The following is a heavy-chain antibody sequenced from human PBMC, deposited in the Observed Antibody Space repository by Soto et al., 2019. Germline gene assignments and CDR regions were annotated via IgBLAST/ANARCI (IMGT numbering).Heavy chain of an antibody. J-gene: IGHJ6*01. Sequence: EVQLVESGGGLVQPGGSLRLSCAASGFTFSDHYMDWVRQAPGKGLEWVARSRNRVNSHTTEYAASVKGRLTISRDESKSSLYLQMNSLKIEDTAVYYCTRGLLGGAPSYTFHGIDVWGQGTTVTVSS. CDR1: GFTFSDHY. V-gene: IGHV3-72*01. CDR3: TRGLLGGAPSYTFHGIDV. CDR2: SRNRVNSHTT. D-gene: IGHD1-26*01.